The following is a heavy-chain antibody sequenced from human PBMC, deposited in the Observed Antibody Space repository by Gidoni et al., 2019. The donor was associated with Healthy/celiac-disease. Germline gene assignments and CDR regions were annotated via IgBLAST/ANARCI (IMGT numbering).Heavy chain of an antibody. CDR2: INHSGST. D-gene: IGHD3-3*01. Sequence: QVQLQQWGAGLLKPSETLSLTCAVYGGSFSGYYWSWIRQPPGKGLEWIGEINHSGSTNYNPSLKSRVTISVDTSKNQFSLKLSSVTAADTAVYYCARGRFWSGFPYWGQGTLVTVSS. V-gene: IGHV4-34*01. CDR1: GGSFSGYY. J-gene: IGHJ4*02. CDR3: ARGRFWSGFPY.